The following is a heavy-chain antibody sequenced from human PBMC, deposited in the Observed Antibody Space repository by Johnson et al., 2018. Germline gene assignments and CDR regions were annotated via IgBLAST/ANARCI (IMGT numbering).Heavy chain of an antibody. Sequence: VQLVESGAEVKKPGSSVKVSCKASAGIFSSYTINWVRQAPGQGLEWMGRIIPTLDISHYAQKFQGRVTITADKSTNTSYMERSSPRSEDTALYYCARGNYMEVWGKGTAVTVSS. V-gene: IGHV1-69*09. CDR3: ARGNYMEV. J-gene: IGHJ6*03. CDR1: AGIFSSYT. CDR2: IIPTLDIS.